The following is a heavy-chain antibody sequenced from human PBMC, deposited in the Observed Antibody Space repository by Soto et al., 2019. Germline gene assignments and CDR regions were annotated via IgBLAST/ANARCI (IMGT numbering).Heavy chain of an antibody. CDR2: INTGNGYT. CDR1: GYTFTSYP. D-gene: IGHD2-15*01. CDR3: ARDRGGYCSGGSCSEAWFDP. V-gene: IGHV1-3*04. Sequence: ASVKVCCKASGYTFTSYPIHWVRQAPGQRLEWMGWINTGNGYTKYSQKFQARVTITRDTSASTSYMQLSRLRSEDTAVYYYARDRGGYCSGGSCSEAWFDPWGRG. J-gene: IGHJ5*02.